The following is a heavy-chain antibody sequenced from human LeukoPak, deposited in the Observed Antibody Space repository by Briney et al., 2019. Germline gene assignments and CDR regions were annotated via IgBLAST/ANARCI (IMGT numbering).Heavy chain of an antibody. D-gene: IGHD2-2*01. V-gene: IGHV3-7*01. Sequence: GGSLRLSCAASGFTFSSFYMSCVRQAPGKGLEWVANIKQDGSEKYYVDSVRGRFTISRDNAQNSLYLQIYSLRAEDTAVYYCAREDFSRGAFDIWGQGTMVTVSS. CDR2: IKQDGSEK. CDR1: GFTFSSFY. J-gene: IGHJ3*02. CDR3: AREDFSRGAFDI.